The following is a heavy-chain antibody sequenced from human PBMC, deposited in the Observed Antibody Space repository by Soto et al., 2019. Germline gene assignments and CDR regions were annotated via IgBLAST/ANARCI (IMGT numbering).Heavy chain of an antibody. CDR3: AKGDCISISCLSFQT. CDR1: GFTFSNYA. CDR2: IGGSGGTT. J-gene: IGHJ1*01. D-gene: IGHD2-2*01. Sequence: GGSLRLSCAASGFTFSNYAMSWVRQAPGEGLQWVSSIGGSGGTTYYSDSVKGRFTISRDNSKNTLDLQMDSLRAEDTAVYYCAKGDCISISCLSFQTWGQGTLVTVSS. V-gene: IGHV3-23*01.